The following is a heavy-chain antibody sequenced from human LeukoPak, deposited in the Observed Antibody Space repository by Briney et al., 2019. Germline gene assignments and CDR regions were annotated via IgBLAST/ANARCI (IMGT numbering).Heavy chain of an antibody. D-gene: IGHD3-10*01. CDR3: AREVYGSGIFEF. Sequence: SETLSLTCNVSGGSISSGGFYWSWIRQPPGKDLEWIGHVYHSGNTFYSPSLRGRVTISVDTSKNQFSLEVPSVTAADTAVYYCAREVYGSGIFEFWGQGTLVTVSS. V-gene: IGHV4-31*03. J-gene: IGHJ4*02. CDR1: GGSISSGGFY. CDR2: VYHSGNT.